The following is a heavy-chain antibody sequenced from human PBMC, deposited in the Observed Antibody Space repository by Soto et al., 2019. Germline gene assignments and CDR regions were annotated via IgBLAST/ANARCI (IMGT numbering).Heavy chain of an antibody. D-gene: IGHD6-25*01. CDR3: ARLYGFSGFDY. CDR1: GGSVSSGNYY. J-gene: IGHJ4*02. V-gene: IGHV4-61*01. Sequence: SETLSLTCSVSGGSVSSGNYYWSWIRQPPGKGLEWIGYIYYTGSTNYNPSLKSRVTIPVDTSKNQFSLKLSSVTAADTAVYYCARLYGFSGFDYWGQGTLVTVSS. CDR2: IYYTGST.